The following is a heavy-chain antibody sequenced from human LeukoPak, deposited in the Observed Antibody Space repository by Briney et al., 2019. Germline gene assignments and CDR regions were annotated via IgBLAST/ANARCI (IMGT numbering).Heavy chain of an antibody. V-gene: IGHV3-53*01. CDR2: IYSGGST. CDR1: GFTFDDYA. J-gene: IGHJ4*02. CDR3: ARGAQGYGYVYYFDY. Sequence: GGSLRLSCAASGFTFDDYAMHWVRQAPGKGLEWVSVIYSGGSTYYADSVKGRFTISRDNSKNTLYLQMNSLRAEDTAVYYCARGAQGYGYVYYFDYWGQGTLVTVSS. D-gene: IGHD5-18*01.